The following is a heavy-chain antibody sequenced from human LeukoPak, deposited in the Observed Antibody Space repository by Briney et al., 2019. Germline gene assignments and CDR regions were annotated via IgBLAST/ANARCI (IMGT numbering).Heavy chain of an antibody. CDR2: IKQDGTDI. J-gene: IGHJ4*02. V-gene: IGHV3-7*04. CDR3: ARDVGTFEY. CDR1: GFTFSSYW. Sequence: GGSLRLSCAASGFTFSSYWMSWVRQAPGKGLEWVANIKQDGTDIYYADSVKGRFTISRDNAKNSLYLQMDSLRAEDTAVYYCARDVGTFEYWGLGTPVTVSS.